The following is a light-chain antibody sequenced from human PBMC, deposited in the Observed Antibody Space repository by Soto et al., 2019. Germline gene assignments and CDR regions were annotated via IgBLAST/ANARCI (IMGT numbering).Light chain of an antibody. CDR3: QQYKNWPVD. Sequence: EIVMTQSPATLSVSPGERATLSCRASQSVSSNLAWYQQKPGQAPRLLIYDASTRATGIPARFSGSGSGTEFTLTISSLQSEDFAVYFCQQYKNWPVDFGQGTKLEIK. CDR2: DAS. V-gene: IGKV3-15*01. J-gene: IGKJ2*01. CDR1: QSVSSN.